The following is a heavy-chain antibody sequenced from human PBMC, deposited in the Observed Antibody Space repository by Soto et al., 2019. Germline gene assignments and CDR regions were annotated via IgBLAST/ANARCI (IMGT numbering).Heavy chain of an antibody. CDR2: IIPILGIA. V-gene: IGHV1-69*08. CDR1: GGTFSSYT. J-gene: IGHJ1*01. D-gene: IGHD2-15*01. CDR3: ARDRDYCSGGSCYLPSH. Sequence: QVQLVQSGAEVKKPGSSVKVSCKASGGTFSSYTISWVRQAPGQGLEWMGRIIPILGIANYAQKFQGRVTITADKSTSTPYMELSSLRSEDTAVYYCARDRDYCSGGSCYLPSHLGQGTLVTVSS.